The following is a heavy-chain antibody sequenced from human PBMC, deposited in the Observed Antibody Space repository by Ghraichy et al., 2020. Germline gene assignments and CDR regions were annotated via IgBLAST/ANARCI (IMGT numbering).Heavy chain of an antibody. CDR1: GFTFTNFW. J-gene: IGHJ4*02. V-gene: IGHV3-7*01. CDR2: IKQDGSET. Sequence: GGSLRLSCAASGFTFTNFWMNWVRQAPGKGLEWVAKIKQDGSETDYVDSVKGRFIISRDNAKNSVFLEMHSLRVEDTAIYYCATMREGAWLVGVNWGQGTLVTVS. D-gene: IGHD6-19*01. CDR3: ATMREGAWLVGVN.